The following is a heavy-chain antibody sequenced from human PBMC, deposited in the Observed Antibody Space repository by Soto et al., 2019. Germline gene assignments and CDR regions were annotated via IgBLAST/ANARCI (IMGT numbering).Heavy chain of an antibody. CDR2: ISGTGGSI. CDR1: GFRFSTYT. CDR3: ARDLETTVAACDF. J-gene: IGHJ4*02. D-gene: IGHD6-13*01. V-gene: IGHV3-21*01. Sequence: GGSLRLSCAASGFRFSTYTMNWVRQAPGKRLEWVSSISGTGGSINYADSVKGRFTISRYNAKSSLYLQMNSLRVEDTAVYYCARDLETTVAACDFWGLGTLVTVSS.